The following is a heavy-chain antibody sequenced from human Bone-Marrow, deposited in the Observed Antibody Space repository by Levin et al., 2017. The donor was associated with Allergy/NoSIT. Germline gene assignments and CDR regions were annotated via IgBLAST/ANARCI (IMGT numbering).Heavy chain of an antibody. J-gene: IGHJ4*02. CDR2: ISSSGSTI. CDR3: ARARSGSYWGFY. Sequence: LSLPCAASGFTFRDYYMSWIRQAPGKGLEWVSYISSSGSTIYYADSVKGRFTISRDNAKNSLYLQMNSLRAEDTAVYYCARARSGSYWGFYWGQGTLVTVSS. V-gene: IGHV3-11*01. CDR1: GFTFRDYY. D-gene: IGHD1-26*01.